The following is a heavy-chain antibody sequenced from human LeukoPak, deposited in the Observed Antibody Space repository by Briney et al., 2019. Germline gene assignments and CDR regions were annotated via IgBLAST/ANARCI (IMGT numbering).Heavy chain of an antibody. J-gene: IGHJ4*02. D-gene: IGHD2-2*01. CDR3: ARGRDIVVVPAARAHAAQYYFDY. V-gene: IGHV4-34*01. CDR2: INHSGST. Sequence: SETLSLTCTVSGGSISSYYWSWIRQPPGKGLEWIGEINHSGSTNYNPSLKSRVTISVDTSKNQFSLKLSSVTAADTAVYYCARGRDIVVVPAARAHAAQYYFDYWGQGTLVTVSS. CDR1: GGSISSYY.